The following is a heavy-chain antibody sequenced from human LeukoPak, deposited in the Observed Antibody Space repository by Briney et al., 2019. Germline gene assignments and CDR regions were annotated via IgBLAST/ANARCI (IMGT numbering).Heavy chain of an antibody. Sequence: PGRSLRLSCAASGFTFSSYAMHWVRQAPGKGLEWVAVISYDGSNKYYADSVKGRYTISRDNSKNTLYLQMNSLRAEDTAVYYCAKAAGLDYWGQGTLVTVSS. CDR1: GFTFSSYA. CDR2: ISYDGSNK. J-gene: IGHJ4*02. D-gene: IGHD6-13*01. V-gene: IGHV3-30-3*01. CDR3: AKAAGLDY.